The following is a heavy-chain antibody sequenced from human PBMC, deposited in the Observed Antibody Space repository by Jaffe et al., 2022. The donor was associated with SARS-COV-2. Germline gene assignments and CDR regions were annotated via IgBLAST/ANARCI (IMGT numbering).Heavy chain of an antibody. V-gene: IGHV3-48*03. CDR1: GFTFSSYE. J-gene: IGHJ3*02. CDR2: ISSSGSTI. CDR3: AGVLRWYAFDI. Sequence: EVQLVESGGGLVQPGGSLRLSCAASGFTFSSYEMNWVRQAPGKGLEWVSYISSSGSTIYYADSVKGRFTISRDNAKNSLYLQMNSLRAEDTAVYYCAGVLRWYAFDIWGQGTMVTVSS. D-gene: IGHD2-15*01.